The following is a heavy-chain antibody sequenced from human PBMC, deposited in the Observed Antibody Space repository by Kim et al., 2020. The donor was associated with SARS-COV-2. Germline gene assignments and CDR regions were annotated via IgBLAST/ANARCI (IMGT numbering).Heavy chain of an antibody. V-gene: IGHV3-66*01. J-gene: IGHJ3*02. D-gene: IGHD5-18*01. CDR2: IYSGGST. CDR1: GFTVSSNY. CDR3: AREASPGYSYGWSESGGYAFDI. Sequence: GGSLRLSCAASGFTVSSNYMSWVRQTPGKGLEWVSVIYSGGSTYYADSVKGRFTISRDNSKNTLYLQMNSLRAEDTAVYYCAREASPGYSYGWSESGGYAFDIWGQGTMVTVSS.